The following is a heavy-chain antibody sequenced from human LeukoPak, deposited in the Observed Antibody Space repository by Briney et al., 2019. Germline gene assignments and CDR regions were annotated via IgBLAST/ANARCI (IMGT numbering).Heavy chain of an antibody. J-gene: IGHJ5*02. D-gene: IGHD1-26*01. V-gene: IGHV4-30-2*01. CDR1: GDSISSGGYS. CDR3: ARYFSGGQFKWFDP. CDR2: IYHGGSA. Sequence: SQTLSLTCAVSGDSISSGGYSWSWIRQPSGKGLEWIGYIYHGGSAYHDPSLKSRVNISVDKSKNQFSLELSSVTAADTAVYYCARYFSGGQFKWFDPWGQGTLVTVSS.